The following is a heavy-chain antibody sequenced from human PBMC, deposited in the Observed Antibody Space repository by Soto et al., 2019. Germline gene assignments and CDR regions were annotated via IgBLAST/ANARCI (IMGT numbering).Heavy chain of an antibody. J-gene: IGHJ4*02. D-gene: IGHD1-1*01. Sequence: LSLSCAASGFTFSSYGMHWVRQAPGKGLEWVAVISYDGNNKYYADSVKGRFTISRDNSKNTLYLQMNSLRAEDTAVYYCAKSVYNWNDGFFDYWGQGNLVTVSP. CDR2: ISYDGNNK. CDR1: GFTFSSYG. V-gene: IGHV3-30*18. CDR3: AKSVYNWNDGFFDY.